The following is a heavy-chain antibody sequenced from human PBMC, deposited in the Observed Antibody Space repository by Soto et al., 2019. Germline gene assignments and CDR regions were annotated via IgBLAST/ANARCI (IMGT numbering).Heavy chain of an antibody. Sequence: EEQLVESGGDLVQPGGSLRLSCAASGFTVSNNYMSWVRQAPGKGLEWVSLIYSGGSTYYADSVKGRFTISRDSSKNTLYVQMTSLRAGDTAMYYCAAYSHKGYWGQGTLVTVSS. J-gene: IGHJ4*02. CDR2: IYSGGST. V-gene: IGHV3-66*01. D-gene: IGHD3-16*01. CDR1: GFTVSNNY. CDR3: AAYSHKGY.